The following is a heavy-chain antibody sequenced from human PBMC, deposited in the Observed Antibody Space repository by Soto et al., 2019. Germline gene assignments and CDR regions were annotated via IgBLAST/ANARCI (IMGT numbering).Heavy chain of an antibody. Sequence: SETLSLTCTVSGGSVSSGSNYWSWIRQPPGQGLEWIGYIHNTGDTNFNPSLKNRVIISVDTSKNQFSLRLSSVTAADTAVYYCARSYPNTIFAVVPSRGLDVWGQGTTVTVSS. V-gene: IGHV4-61*01. CDR1: GGSVSSGSNY. J-gene: IGHJ6*02. CDR3: ARSYPNTIFAVVPSRGLDV. D-gene: IGHD3-3*01. CDR2: IHNTGDT.